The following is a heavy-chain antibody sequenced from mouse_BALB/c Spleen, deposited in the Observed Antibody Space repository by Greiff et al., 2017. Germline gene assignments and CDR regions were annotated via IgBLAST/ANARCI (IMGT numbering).Heavy chain of an antibody. J-gene: IGHJ1*01. CDR2: IDPANGNT. CDR3: ARKYGNYYWYFDV. Sequence: DVQLQESGAELVKPGASVKLSCTASGFNIKDTYMHWVKQRPEQGLEWIGRIDPANGNTKYDPKFQGKATITADTSSNTAYLQLSSLTSEDTAVYYCARKYGNYYWYFDVWGAGTTVTVSS. CDR1: GFNIKDTY. D-gene: IGHD2-10*02. V-gene: IGHV14-3*02.